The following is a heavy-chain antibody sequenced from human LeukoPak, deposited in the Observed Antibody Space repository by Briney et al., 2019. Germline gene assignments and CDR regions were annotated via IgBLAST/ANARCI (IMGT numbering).Heavy chain of an antibody. J-gene: IGHJ4*02. Sequence: SETLSLTCTVSGGPISSYYWSWIRQPPGKGLEWIGYIYFSGDTNCNPSPKSRVTMSVDMSKNRFSLRLSSVTAADTAVYYCARASGLAPAYYYFDYWGQGTLVTVSS. CDR3: ARASGLAPAYYYFDY. CDR2: IYFSGDT. V-gene: IGHV4-59*01. CDR1: GGPISSYY. D-gene: IGHD2-21*01.